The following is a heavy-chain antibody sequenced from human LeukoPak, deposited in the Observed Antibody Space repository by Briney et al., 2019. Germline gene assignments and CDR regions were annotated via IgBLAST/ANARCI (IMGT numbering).Heavy chain of an antibody. D-gene: IGHD3-22*01. Sequence: SETLSLTCAVYGGSFSGYYWSWIRQPPGKGLEWIGEINHSGSTNYNPSLKSRATISVDTSKNQFSLKLSSVTAADTAVYYCARTYYDSSGYYLFDYWGQGTLVTVSS. CDR3: ARTYYDSSGYYLFDY. J-gene: IGHJ4*02. CDR2: INHSGST. CDR1: GGSFSGYY. V-gene: IGHV4-34*01.